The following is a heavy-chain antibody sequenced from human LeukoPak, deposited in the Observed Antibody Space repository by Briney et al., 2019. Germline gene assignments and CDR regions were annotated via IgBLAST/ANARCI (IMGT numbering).Heavy chain of an antibody. V-gene: IGHV4-39*01. CDR1: GGSISSSSYY. J-gene: IGHJ4*02. Sequence: SETLSLTCTVSGGSISSSSYYWGWIRQPPGKGLEWIGSIYYSGSTYYNPSLKSRVTISVDTSKNQFSLKLSSVTAADTAVYYCARGRSYLGYCSGGSCSLYFDYWGQGTLVTVSS. CDR2: IYYSGST. CDR3: ARGRSYLGYCSGGSCSLYFDY. D-gene: IGHD2-15*01.